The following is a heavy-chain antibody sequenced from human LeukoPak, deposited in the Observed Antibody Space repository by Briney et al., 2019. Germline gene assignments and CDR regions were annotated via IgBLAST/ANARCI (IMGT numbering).Heavy chain of an antibody. D-gene: IGHD6-13*01. Sequence: GGSLRLSCAASGFTFSSYGMHWVRQAPGKGLEWVAVISYDGSNKYYADSVKGRFTISRDNYKNTLYLQMNSLRAEDTAVYYCAKEGPGIAAAAYPVDYWGQGTLVTVSS. CDR3: AKEGPGIAAAAYPVDY. CDR2: ISYDGSNK. CDR1: GFTFSSYG. J-gene: IGHJ4*02. V-gene: IGHV3-30*18.